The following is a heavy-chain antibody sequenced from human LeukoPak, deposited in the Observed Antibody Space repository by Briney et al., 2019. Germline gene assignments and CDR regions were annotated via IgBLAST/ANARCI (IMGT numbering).Heavy chain of an antibody. D-gene: IGHD3-10*01. CDR2: IYYSGST. Sequence: SQTLSLTCTVSGGSISSGGYYWSWIRQHPGKGLEWIGYIYYSGSTYYNPSLKSRVTISVDTSKNQLSLKLSSVTAADTAVYHCARDGVRGALDYWGQGTLVTVSS. CDR3: ARDGVRGALDY. CDR1: GGSISSGGYY. V-gene: IGHV4-31*03. J-gene: IGHJ4*02.